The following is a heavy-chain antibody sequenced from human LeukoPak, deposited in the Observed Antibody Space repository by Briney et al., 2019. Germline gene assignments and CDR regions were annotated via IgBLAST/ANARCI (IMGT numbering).Heavy chain of an antibody. CDR1: GFTFSSHG. CDR3: AKDYTSQVVVAAD. D-gene: IGHD2-15*01. J-gene: IGHJ4*02. Sequence: GGSLRLSCAASGFTFSSHGMHWVRQAPGKGLEWVAVISYDGSNKYYADSVKGRFTISRDNSKNTLYLQMNSLRAEDTAAYYCAKDYTSQVVVAADWGQGTLVTVSS. V-gene: IGHV3-30*18. CDR2: ISYDGSNK.